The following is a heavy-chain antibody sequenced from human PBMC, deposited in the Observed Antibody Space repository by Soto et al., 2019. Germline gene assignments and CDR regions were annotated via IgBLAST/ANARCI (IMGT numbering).Heavy chain of an antibody. CDR2: INHSGST. J-gene: IGHJ4*02. V-gene: IGHV4-34*01. D-gene: IGHD5-12*01. CDR3: ARGRSGYESYFDY. Sequence: SETLSLTCAVYGGSFSGYYWSWIRQPPGKGLEWIGEINHSGSTNYNPSLKSRVTISVDTSKNQSSLKLSSVTAADTAVYYCARGRSGYESYFDYWGQGTLVTVSS. CDR1: GGSFSGYY.